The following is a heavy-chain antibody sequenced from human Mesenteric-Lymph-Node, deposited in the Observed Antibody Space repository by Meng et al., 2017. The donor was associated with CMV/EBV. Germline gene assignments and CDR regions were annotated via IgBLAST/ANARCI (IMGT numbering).Heavy chain of an antibody. CDR3: ARDRMPNGIFLGMDV. Sequence: SSYYWGWIRQPPGKGLECVAVITSTSSQIYYADSVKGRFTVSRDNARNSLYLQMSSLRADDTAVYYCARDRMPNGIFLGMDVWGLGTSVTVSS. V-gene: IGHV3-21*01. D-gene: IGHD2/OR15-2a*01. CDR2: ITSTSSQI. CDR1: SSYY. J-gene: IGHJ6*02.